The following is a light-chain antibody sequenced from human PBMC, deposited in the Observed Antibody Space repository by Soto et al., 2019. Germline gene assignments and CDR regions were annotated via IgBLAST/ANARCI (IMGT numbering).Light chain of an antibody. Sequence: DTQMTQSPSTLSASMGDRVTITCRASQDIDIWLAWYQQKPGKAPKFLISRASILESGVPSRFSGSGSGTEFTLTISSLQPDDFATYYCQQYNFYTWTFGQGTKVEIK. CDR1: QDIDIW. J-gene: IGKJ1*01. CDR3: QQYNFYTWT. CDR2: RAS. V-gene: IGKV1-5*03.